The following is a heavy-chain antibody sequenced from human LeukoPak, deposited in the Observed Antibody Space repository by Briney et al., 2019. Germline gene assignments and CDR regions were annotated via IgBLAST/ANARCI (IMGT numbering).Heavy chain of an antibody. D-gene: IGHD6-19*01. J-gene: IGHJ5*02. Sequence: SETLSLTCAVYGGSFSGYYWSWIRQPPGKGLEWIGSIYYSGSTYYNPSLKSRVTISVDTSKNQFSLKLSSVTAADTAVYYCARNAWQWLPRWFDPWGQGTLVTVSS. V-gene: IGHV4-34*01. CDR2: IYYSGST. CDR3: ARNAWQWLPRWFDP. CDR1: GGSFSGYY.